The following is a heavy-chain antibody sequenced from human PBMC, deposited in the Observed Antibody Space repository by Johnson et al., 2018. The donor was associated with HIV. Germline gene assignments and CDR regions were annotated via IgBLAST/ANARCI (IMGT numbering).Heavy chain of an antibody. V-gene: IGHV3-20*04. CDR1: GFTFSSYW. CDR2: INWNGSST. J-gene: IGHJ3*02. Sequence: VQLVESGGGVVRPGGSLRLSCAVSGFTFSSYWMSWVRQAPGRGLEWVSGINWNGSSTDYADSVKGRFTISRDNAKNSLYLQMNSLRAEDTALYYCARASYVWGSYRYTGVCGAFDIWGQGTMVTVSS. D-gene: IGHD3-16*02. CDR3: ARASYVWGSYRYTGVCGAFDI.